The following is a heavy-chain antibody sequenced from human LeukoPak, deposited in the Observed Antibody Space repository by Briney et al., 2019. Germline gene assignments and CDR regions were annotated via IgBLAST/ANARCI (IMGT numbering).Heavy chain of an antibody. J-gene: IGHJ6*03. D-gene: IGHD5-12*01. CDR1: GGSISSYY. V-gene: IGHV4-59*01. CDR3: ARDRRGYSGYDSYYYYYMDV. Sequence: SETLSLTCTVSGGSISSYYWSWIRQPPGKGLEWIGYIYYSGSTNCNPSLKSRVTISVDTSKNQFSLKLSSVTAADTAVYYCARDRRGYSGYDSYYYYYMDVWGKGTTVTISS. CDR2: IYYSGST.